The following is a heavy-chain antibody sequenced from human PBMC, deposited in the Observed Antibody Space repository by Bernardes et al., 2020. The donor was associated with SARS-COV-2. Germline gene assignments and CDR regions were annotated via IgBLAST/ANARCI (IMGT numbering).Heavy chain of an antibody. Sequence: GGSLRLSCVVSGFTFGSRAMSWMRKAPGRGREWVSSISGGEEMTYYADSVKGRFTISRDNSKNTLYLQMDSLATEDTAIYSCAKDAYHVYYDSAGYFDFWGRGTPVTVSS. CDR3: AKDAYHVYYDSAGYFDF. D-gene: IGHD3-22*01. CDR2: ISGGEEMT. CDR1: GFTFGSRA. J-gene: IGHJ5*01. V-gene: IGHV3-23*01.